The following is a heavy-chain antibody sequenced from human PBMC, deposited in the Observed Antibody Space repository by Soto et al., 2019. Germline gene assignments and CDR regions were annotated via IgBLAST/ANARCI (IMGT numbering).Heavy chain of an antibody. CDR3: GRQNLGSTGYSYTDI. D-gene: IGHD5-18*01. CDR2: VFPGDSDT. V-gene: IGHV5-51*01. J-gene: IGHJ4*02. Sequence: EVQLVQSGAEVKKPGESLKISCRASGYSFADYWIGWVRQTPGKGLEWMGVVFPGDSDTIYSPSFQGQVTISADESINAAYLQWSSLAASDTAMYYCGRQNLGSTGYSYTDIWGQGTLLIVSS. CDR1: GYSFADYW.